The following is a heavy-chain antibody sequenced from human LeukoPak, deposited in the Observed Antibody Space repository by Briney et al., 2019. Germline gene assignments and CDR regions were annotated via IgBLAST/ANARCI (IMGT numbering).Heavy chain of an antibody. J-gene: IGHJ4*02. D-gene: IGHD5-24*01. Sequence: ASVKVSCKASGGTFSGYAISWVRQAPGQGLEWMGGIIPIFGTANYAQKFQGRVTITTDESTSTAYMELSSLRSEDTAVYYCARDLSGDGCNYRPGYFDYWGQGTLVTVSS. CDR1: GGTFSGYA. V-gene: IGHV1-69*05. CDR3: ARDLSGDGCNYRPGYFDY. CDR2: IIPIFGTA.